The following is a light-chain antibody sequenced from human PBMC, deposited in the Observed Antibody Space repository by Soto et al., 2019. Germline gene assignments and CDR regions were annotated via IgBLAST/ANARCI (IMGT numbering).Light chain of an antibody. CDR1: QSVGSH. V-gene: IGKV3-15*01. CDR3: RQYVRSPWT. J-gene: IGKJ1*01. CDR2: GAS. Sequence: ELVMTQSPATLSVSPGARATLSCRASQSVGSHLAWYQQRPGQAPRLLIYGASYRATGVPARFSGSGSGTDLTITISRLEPEDFEVYYCRQYVRSPWTFGQGTKVDIK.